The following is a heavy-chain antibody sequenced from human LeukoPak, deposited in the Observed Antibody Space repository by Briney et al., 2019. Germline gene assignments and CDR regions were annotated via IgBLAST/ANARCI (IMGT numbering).Heavy chain of an antibody. D-gene: IGHD4-17*01. V-gene: IGHV4-4*07. CDR1: GGSISSYY. Sequence: RSSETLSLTCAVSGGSISSYYWSWIRQPAGKGLEWIGRIYTSGSTNYNPSLKSRVTMSVDTSKNQFSLKLSSVTAADTAVYYCARDTDYGDFRSTGGMDVWGQGTTVTVSS. CDR2: IYTSGST. J-gene: IGHJ6*02. CDR3: ARDTDYGDFRSTGGMDV.